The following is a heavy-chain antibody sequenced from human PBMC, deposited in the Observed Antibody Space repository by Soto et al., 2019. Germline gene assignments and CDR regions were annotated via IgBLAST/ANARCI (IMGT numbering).Heavy chain of an antibody. CDR1: GFPFGNYA. V-gene: IGHV3-23*01. Sequence: EVHLLESGGGLAQPGESLRLSCAASGFPFGNYAMCWVRQAPGKGLEWVSGISAGGDGTYYADSVKGRFTVSRDNSRNTLYLQMDSMTAEDTAIYYCAKEPRLQLAYWGQGTLVTVSS. J-gene: IGHJ4*02. CDR2: ISAGGDGT. CDR3: AKEPRLQLAY. D-gene: IGHD1-1*01.